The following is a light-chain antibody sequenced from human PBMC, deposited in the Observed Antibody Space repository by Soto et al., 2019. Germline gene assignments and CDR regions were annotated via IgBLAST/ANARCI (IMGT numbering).Light chain of an antibody. CDR1: QSISSW. CDR3: QQSYSTPRT. CDR2: DAS. V-gene: IGKV1-39*01. J-gene: IGKJ1*01. Sequence: DIPLTQFPSTLSASVVARVTITFRASQSISSWLAWYQQKPGKAPKLLIYDASSLESGVPSRFSGSGSGTDFTLTISSLQPEDFATYYCQQSYSTPRTFAQGTKVDIK.